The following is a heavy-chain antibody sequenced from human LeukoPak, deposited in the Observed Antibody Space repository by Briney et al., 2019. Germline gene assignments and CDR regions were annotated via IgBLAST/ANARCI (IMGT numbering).Heavy chain of an antibody. CDR1: GFTFSSYG. V-gene: IGHV3-30*03. CDR2: ISYDGSNK. CDR3: ARDGDYYDSSGYREYFQH. J-gene: IGHJ1*01. Sequence: GGSLRLSCAASGFTFSSYGMHWVRQAPGKGLEWVAVISYDGSNKYYADSVKGRFTISRDNSKNTLYLQMNSLRAEDTAVYYCARDGDYYDSSGYREYFQHWGQGTLVTVSS. D-gene: IGHD3-22*01.